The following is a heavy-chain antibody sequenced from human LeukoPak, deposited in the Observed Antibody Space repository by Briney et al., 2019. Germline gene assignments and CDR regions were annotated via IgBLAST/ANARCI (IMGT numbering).Heavy chain of an antibody. CDR1: GYTFTGHY. CDR2: FNPNNGGT. V-gene: IGHV1-2*02. D-gene: IGHD3-22*01. Sequence: ASVKVSCKASGYTFTGHYMHWVRQAPGQGLEWMGWFNPNNGGTDYAQKFQGRVTLTRDTSISTVYMELSSLRSEDTAVYYCATAPYSSGSFQHWGQGTLVTVSS. CDR3: ATAPYSSGSFQH. J-gene: IGHJ1*01.